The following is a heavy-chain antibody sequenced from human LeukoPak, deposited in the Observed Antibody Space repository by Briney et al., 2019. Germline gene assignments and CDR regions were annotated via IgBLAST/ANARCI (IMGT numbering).Heavy chain of an antibody. CDR1: GGSISSGDYY. V-gene: IGHV4-30-4*01. CDR3: ARVKKRYGDLDY. D-gene: IGHD4-17*01. Sequence: YPSETLSLTCTVSGGSISSGDYYWSWIRQPPGKGLEWIGYIHYSGSTYYNPSLKSRVTISVDTSKNQFSLKLSSVTAADTAVYYCARVKKRYGDLDYWGQGTLVTVSS. CDR2: IHYSGST. J-gene: IGHJ4*02.